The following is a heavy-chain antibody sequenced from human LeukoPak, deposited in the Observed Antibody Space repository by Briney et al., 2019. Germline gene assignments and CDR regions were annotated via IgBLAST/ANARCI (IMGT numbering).Heavy chain of an antibody. Sequence: GASVTLSCKASGCTFSSYGFSWVRQPHGQGLEWMGGIILIFGTANYSQEFQGRVTITTDESTSKAYMELRSLRPEDTAVYYCATGPNCGGDCPYAEYFQHWGQGTLVTVSS. V-gene: IGHV1-69*05. J-gene: IGHJ1*01. D-gene: IGHD2-21*02. CDR3: ATGPNCGGDCPYAEYFQH. CDR2: IILIFGTA. CDR1: GCTFSSYG.